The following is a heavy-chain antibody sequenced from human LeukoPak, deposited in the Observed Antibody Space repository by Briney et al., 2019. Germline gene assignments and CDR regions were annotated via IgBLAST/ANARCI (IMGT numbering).Heavy chain of an antibody. J-gene: IGHJ4*02. CDR1: GGSISSYY. CDR2: IHYSGST. V-gene: IGHV4-59*01. D-gene: IGHD3-10*01. Sequence: SETLSLTCTVSGGSISSYYWSWIRQPPGKGLEWIGYIHYSGSTNYNASLKSRVTISIDTSRSQFSLRLNSVTAADTAVYYCARSPYNYGSGSRFDYWGQGTLVTVSS. CDR3: ARSPYNYGSGSRFDY.